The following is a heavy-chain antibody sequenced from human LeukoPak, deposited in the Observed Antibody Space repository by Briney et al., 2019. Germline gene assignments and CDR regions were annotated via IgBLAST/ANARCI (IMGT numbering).Heavy chain of an antibody. CDR1: GFTFDDYA. CDR3: AKDTKWEPTYYFDN. Sequence: PGRSLRLSCAASGFTFDDYAMHWVRQAPGKGLEWVSGISWNSGSIGYADTVKGRFTISRDNAKNSLYLQINSLIAEDMALYYCAKDTKWEPTYYFDNWGQGTLVTVSS. J-gene: IGHJ4*02. D-gene: IGHD1-26*01. CDR2: ISWNSGSI. V-gene: IGHV3-9*03.